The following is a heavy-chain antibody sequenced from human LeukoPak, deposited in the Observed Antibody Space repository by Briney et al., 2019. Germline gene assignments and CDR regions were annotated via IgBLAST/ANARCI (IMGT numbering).Heavy chain of an antibody. J-gene: IGHJ6*02. Sequence: SETLSPTCTVSGGSISGSSYYWGWIRQPPGKGLEWIGSIYYSGSTYYNPSLKSRVTISVDTSKNQFSLKLSSVTAADTAVYYCASTGYYYDSSGPRDGMDVWGQGTTVTVSS. CDR2: IYYSGST. V-gene: IGHV4-39*01. D-gene: IGHD3-22*01. CDR1: GGSISGSSYY. CDR3: ASTGYYYDSSGPRDGMDV.